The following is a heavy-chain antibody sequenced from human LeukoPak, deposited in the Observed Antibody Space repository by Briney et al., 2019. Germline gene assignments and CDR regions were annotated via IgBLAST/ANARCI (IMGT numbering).Heavy chain of an antibody. CDR2: ISAYNGNT. Sequence: GASVKVSCNASGYTFSTYGMSWVRQAPGQGLEWMGWISAYNGNTYYAQKLQGRVTMTTDTSTSTAYMELRSLRSDDTAVYYCARGATRRDRYFDLWGRGTLVTVSS. D-gene: IGHD5-24*01. V-gene: IGHV1-18*01. CDR3: ARGATRRDRYFDL. J-gene: IGHJ2*01. CDR1: GYTFSTYG.